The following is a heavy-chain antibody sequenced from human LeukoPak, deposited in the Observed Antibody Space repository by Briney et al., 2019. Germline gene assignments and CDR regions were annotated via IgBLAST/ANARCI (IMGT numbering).Heavy chain of an antibody. V-gene: IGHV1-2*02. CDR2: INPNVGGT. CDR1: GYTFTGYF. D-gene: IGHD2-2*01. Sequence: ASVKVSCKASGYTFTGYFMHWGRQAPGQGLEWRGGINPNVGGTNYAQKFQGRVTMTRDTSISTAYMELSRLRSDYTAVYYCARDYCSSTSCPERVGNWFDPWGQGTLVTVSS. CDR3: ARDYCSSTSCPERVGNWFDP. J-gene: IGHJ5*02.